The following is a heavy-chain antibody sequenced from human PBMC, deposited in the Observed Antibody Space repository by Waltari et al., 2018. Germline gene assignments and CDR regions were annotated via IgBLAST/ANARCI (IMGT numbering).Heavy chain of an antibody. CDR3: AKDLGGFSGSHWYFDL. J-gene: IGHJ2*01. CDR1: GFTLRSYA. D-gene: IGHD5-12*01. V-gene: IGHV3-23*04. Sequence: EVQLVESGGGLVQPGGSLRLSCAASGFTLRSYAMRWFRQAPGRGLECVSSISGSDGRTNYADSAKGRFTISRDNVKNTLFLQMNSLRADDAAVYYCAKDLGGFSGSHWYFDLWGRGTLVTVSS. CDR2: ISGSDGRT.